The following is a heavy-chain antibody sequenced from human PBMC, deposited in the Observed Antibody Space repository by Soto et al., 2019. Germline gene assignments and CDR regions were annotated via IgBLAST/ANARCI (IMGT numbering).Heavy chain of an antibody. J-gene: IGHJ4*02. V-gene: IGHV3-33*01. CDR1: GFMFNTYG. CDR3: ARLGYYFDSTNSMGNY. Sequence: QVLLVESGGGVVQPGTSLRLSCAASGFMFNTYGMHWVRQAPGKGLEWVAGIWYDGSNKYYADSVKGRFTISRDNSKNTLFLQMHSLRAEDTAVYYCARLGYYFDSTNSMGNYWGQGTLVTVSS. D-gene: IGHD3-22*01. CDR2: IWYDGSNK.